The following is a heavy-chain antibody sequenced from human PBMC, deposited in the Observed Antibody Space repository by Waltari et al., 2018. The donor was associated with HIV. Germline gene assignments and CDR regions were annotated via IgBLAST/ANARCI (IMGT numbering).Heavy chain of an antibody. J-gene: IGHJ4*02. CDR3: ARRGDGFNQHARLDH. CDR1: GGSITRNDFY. CDR2: LYNSGTT. Sequence: QLHLQESGPGLVKPSETLALTCTVSGGSITRNDFYWAWVRQPPGKGLEWLGLLYNSGTTDYNPSRRSRVSMSRDTSKNRFSLRLHSVTAADTAIYYCARRGDGFNQHARLDHWGPGTLVTVSS. D-gene: IGHD2-2*01. V-gene: IGHV4-39*01.